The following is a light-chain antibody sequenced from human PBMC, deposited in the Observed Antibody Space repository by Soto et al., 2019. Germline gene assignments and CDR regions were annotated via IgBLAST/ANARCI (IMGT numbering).Light chain of an antibody. V-gene: IGLV2-14*01. CDR2: DVT. CDR3: NAYTSSRTLV. CDR1: SSDVGGYNY. Sequence: QSALTQPASVSGSPGQSITISCTGTSSDVGGYNYVSWYQQQPGKAPKIMIYDVTNRPSGVSDRFSGSKSGNTASLTISGLQSEDEAYYYCNAYTSSRTLVFGSGTKVTVL. J-gene: IGLJ1*01.